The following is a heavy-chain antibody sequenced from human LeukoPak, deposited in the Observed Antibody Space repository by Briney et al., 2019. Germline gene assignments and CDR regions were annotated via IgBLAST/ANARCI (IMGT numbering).Heavy chain of an antibody. CDR2: INHSGST. CDR1: GGSFSGYY. D-gene: IGHD2-15*01. J-gene: IGHJ3*02. CDR3: ARDRSGGYCSGGSCYYNDAFDI. V-gene: IGHV4-34*01. Sequence: PSETLSLTCAVHGGSFSGYYWSWIRQPPGKGLEWIGEINHSGSTNYNPSLKSRVTISVDTSKNQFSLKLSSVTAADTAVYYCARDRSGGYCSGGSCYYNDAFDIWGQGTMVTVSS.